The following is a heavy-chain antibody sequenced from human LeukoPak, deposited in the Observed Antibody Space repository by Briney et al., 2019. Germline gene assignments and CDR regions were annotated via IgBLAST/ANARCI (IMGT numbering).Heavy chain of an antibody. J-gene: IGHJ4*02. V-gene: IGHV4-59*08. CDR1: GGSLSHYY. CDR2: IFYNGAT. D-gene: IGHD4/OR15-4a*01. CDR3: ARHDEVPVIRRGFDF. Sequence: PSETLSLTCTVSGGSLSHYYWSXXXXXXXXXXXXXXYIFYNGATYYNHSLKSRLTISVDTSTNQFSLSLNSVTAADTAVYFCARHDEVPVIRRGFDFWGPGILVTVSS.